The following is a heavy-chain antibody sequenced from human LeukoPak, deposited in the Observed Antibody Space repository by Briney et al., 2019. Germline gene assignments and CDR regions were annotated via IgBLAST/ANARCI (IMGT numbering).Heavy chain of an antibody. J-gene: IGHJ5*02. CDR1: GFIFSSHS. V-gene: IGHV3-7*01. Sequence: GRSLRLSCAASGFIFSSHSMGWVRQAPGKGLECVATIGLDGAQKDFVDSVKGRFTLSRDNAKNSLFLEMNSLRVEDTAVYYCASSTYSSSPSWGQGTLVTVSS. CDR3: ASSTYSSSPS. CDR2: IGLDGAQK. D-gene: IGHD6-6*01.